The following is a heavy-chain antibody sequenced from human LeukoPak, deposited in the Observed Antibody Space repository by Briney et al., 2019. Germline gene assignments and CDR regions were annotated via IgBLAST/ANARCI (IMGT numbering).Heavy chain of an antibody. CDR3: AKESAIVVVPAAIDY. Sequence: GGSLRLSCAASGFTFSSYGMHWVRQAPGKGLEWVAFIRYDGSNKYYADSVKGRFTISRDNSKNALYLQMNSLRAEDTAVYYCAKESAIVVVPAAIDYWGQGTLVTVSS. CDR2: IRYDGSNK. CDR1: GFTFSSYG. D-gene: IGHD2-2*01. J-gene: IGHJ4*02. V-gene: IGHV3-30*02.